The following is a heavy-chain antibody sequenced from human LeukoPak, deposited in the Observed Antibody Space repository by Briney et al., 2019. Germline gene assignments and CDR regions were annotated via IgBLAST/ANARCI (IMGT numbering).Heavy chain of an antibody. Sequence: GGSLRLSCAASGFTVRSNYMSWVRQAPGKGLEWVSVIYSGGSTYYADSVKGRFTISRDNSKNTLYLQMNSLRAEDTAVYYCARGYCSGGSCYNYYYYYMDVWGKGTTVTVSS. CDR2: IYSGGST. CDR3: ARGYCSGGSCYNYYYYYMDV. V-gene: IGHV3-53*01. D-gene: IGHD2-15*01. J-gene: IGHJ6*03. CDR1: GFTVRSNY.